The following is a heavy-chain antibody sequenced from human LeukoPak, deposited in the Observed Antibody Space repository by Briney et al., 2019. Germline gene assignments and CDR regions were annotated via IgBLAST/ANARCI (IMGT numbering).Heavy chain of an antibody. CDR2: ITGDGSDI. D-gene: IGHD4-17*01. V-gene: IGHV3-74*01. CDR3: ARDAYTTTSNWLDP. J-gene: IGHJ5*02. Sequence: PGGSLRLSCEASGFTLNKYWMHWVHQAPGKGLVWVSRITGDGSDIAYADSVKGRFTVSRDDAKNTLFLQMNSLRVEDTAIYYCARDAYTTTSNWLDPWGQGTLVTVSS. CDR1: GFTLNKYW.